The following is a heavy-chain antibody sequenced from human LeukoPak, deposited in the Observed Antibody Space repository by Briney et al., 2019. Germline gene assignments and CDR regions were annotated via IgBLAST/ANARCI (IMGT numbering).Heavy chain of an antibody. V-gene: IGHV4-4*07. CDR3: ARATSYDYVWGSYRAEGNYFDY. D-gene: IGHD3-16*02. CDR1: GGSISSYY. J-gene: IGHJ4*02. Sequence: SETLSLTCTVSGGSISSYYWSWIRQPAGKGLEWIGRIYISGSTNYNPSLKSRVTMSVDTSKNQFSLKLSSVTAADTAVYYCARATSYDYVWGSYRAEGNYFDYWGQGTLVTVSS. CDR2: IYISGST.